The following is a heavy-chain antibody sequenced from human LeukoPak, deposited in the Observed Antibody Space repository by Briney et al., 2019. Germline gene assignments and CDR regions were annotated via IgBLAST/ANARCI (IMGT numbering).Heavy chain of an antibody. CDR3: AKDRHRAWIQAH. CDR2: ISGSGSNT. Sequence: PGGSLRLSCAASGFTFSSNAMSWVRQAPGKGLEWVSGISGSGSNTYYADSVKGRFTISRDSSKNTLYLQMNSLTAEDTALYYCAKDRHRAWIQAHWGQGTLVTVSS. V-gene: IGHV3-23*01. J-gene: IGHJ4*02. D-gene: IGHD5-18*01. CDR1: GFTFSSNA.